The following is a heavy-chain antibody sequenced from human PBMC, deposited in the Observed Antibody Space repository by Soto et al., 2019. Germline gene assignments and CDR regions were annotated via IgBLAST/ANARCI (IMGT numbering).Heavy chain of an antibody. J-gene: IGHJ4*02. V-gene: IGHV1-3*05. CDR2: INAGNGNT. CDR3: ARAVAVAADFDY. CDR1: GYTFTGYA. D-gene: IGHD6-19*01. Sequence: QVQLVQSGAEEKKPGASVTVSCKASGYTFTGYAMHWVRQAPGQRLEWMGWINAGNGNTKYSQKFQGRVTITRDTSASTAYMELSSLRSEDTAVYYCARAVAVAADFDYWGQGNLVTVSS.